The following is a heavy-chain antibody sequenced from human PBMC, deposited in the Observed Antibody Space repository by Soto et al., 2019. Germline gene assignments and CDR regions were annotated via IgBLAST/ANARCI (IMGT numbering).Heavy chain of an antibody. J-gene: IGHJ6*02. CDR3: SGNGTESSSRRQYSGMDV. CDR1: GGTFDNFI. V-gene: IGHV1-69*01. CDR2: IVPMLGTP. Sequence: QVQLVQSGAEVKEPGSSVRVSCKASGGTFDNFIMNWVRQTPGQGLDWMGGIVPMLGTPTYAEKFKGTVTISATGSTSTMYMQVTSLRSEDTAIYYCSGNGTESSSRRQYSGMDVWGQGTKVTVSS. D-gene: IGHD1-7*01.